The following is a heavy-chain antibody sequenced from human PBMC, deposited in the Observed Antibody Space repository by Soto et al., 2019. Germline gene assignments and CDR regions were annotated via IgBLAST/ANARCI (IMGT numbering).Heavy chain of an antibody. Sequence: QVQLVQSGAEVKNPGSSVRVSCKTSGFTFNVYGIHWVRQAPGQGLEWMGGLIPIYDEPNYAQKFQGRVTITADKSTATVYLELNSLRSEDMAVYFCARVRDPHLDHYGLDVWGQGTTVTVSS. CDR1: GFTFNVYG. CDR3: ARVRDPHLDHYGLDV. V-gene: IGHV1-69*06. CDR2: LIPIYDEP. J-gene: IGHJ6*02.